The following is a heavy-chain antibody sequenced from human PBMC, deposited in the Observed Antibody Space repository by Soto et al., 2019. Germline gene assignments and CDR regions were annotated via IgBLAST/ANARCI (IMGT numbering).Heavy chain of an antibody. J-gene: IGHJ6*03. CDR1: GFTFSSYS. D-gene: IGHD6-13*01. CDR2: ISSSSSTI. CDR3: ARDRHIAAAVYYYYYMDV. V-gene: IGHV3-48*01. Sequence: GGSLRLSCAASGFTFSSYSMNWVRQAPGKGLEWVSYISSSSSTIYYADSVKGRFTISRDNAKNSLYLQMNSLRAEDTAVYYCARDRHIAAAVYYYYYMDVWGKGTTVTVSS.